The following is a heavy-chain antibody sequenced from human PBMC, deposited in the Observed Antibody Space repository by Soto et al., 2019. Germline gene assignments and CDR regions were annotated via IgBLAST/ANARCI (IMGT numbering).Heavy chain of an antibody. Sequence: EVQLVESGGGLVQPGGSLRLSCAASGFTVSSNYMSWVRQAPGKGLEWVSVIYSGGSTYYADSVKGRFTISRDNSKSTVYLQMNSLRAEDTEVYYCARSITIFGVGLDYWGQGPLVTVSS. V-gene: IGHV3-66*01. CDR2: IYSGGST. CDR1: GFTVSSNY. D-gene: IGHD3-3*01. CDR3: ARSITIFGVGLDY. J-gene: IGHJ4*02.